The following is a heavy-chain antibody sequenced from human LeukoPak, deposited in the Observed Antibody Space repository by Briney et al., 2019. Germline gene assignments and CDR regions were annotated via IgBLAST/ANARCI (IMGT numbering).Heavy chain of an antibody. CDR1: GGSLSSYY. CDR2: IYTSGST. D-gene: IGHD2-21*02. J-gene: IGHJ4*02. V-gene: IGHV4-4*07. Sequence: SETLSLTCTVSGGSLSSYYWSWIRQPAGKGLEWIGRIYTSGSTSYNTSLKGRVTMSVDTSKNEFSLKLSSVTAADTAVYYCARGGVYCGGDCCSGLSYWGQGTLVTVSS. CDR3: ARGGVYCGGDCCSGLSY.